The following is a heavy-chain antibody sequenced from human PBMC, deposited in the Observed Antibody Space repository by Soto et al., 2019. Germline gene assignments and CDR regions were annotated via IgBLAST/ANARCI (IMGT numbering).Heavy chain of an antibody. Sequence: QVQLQQWGAGLLKPSETLSLTCAVYGGSFSGYYWSWIRQPPGKGLEWIGEINHSGSTNYNPSLKSRVIISVDTSKNQFSLKLSSVTAADTAVYYWARRGVGAAFDYWGQGTLVTVSS. CDR2: INHSGST. J-gene: IGHJ4*02. CDR3: ARRGVGAAFDY. D-gene: IGHD2-15*01. V-gene: IGHV4-34*01. CDR1: GGSFSGYY.